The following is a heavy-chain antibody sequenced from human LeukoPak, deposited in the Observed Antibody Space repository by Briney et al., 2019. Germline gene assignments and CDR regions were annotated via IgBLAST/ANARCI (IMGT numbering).Heavy chain of an antibody. J-gene: IGHJ3*02. CDR3: ARDPRSGWSDDAFDI. CDR1: GYTFTGYY. Sequence: ASVKVSCKASGYTFTGYYMHWVRQAPGQGLEWMGWINPNSGGTNYAQKFQGRVTMTRDTSISTAYMELSRLRSDDTAVYYCARDPRSGWSDDAFDIWGQGTMVTVSS. V-gene: IGHV1-2*02. D-gene: IGHD6-19*01. CDR2: INPNSGGT.